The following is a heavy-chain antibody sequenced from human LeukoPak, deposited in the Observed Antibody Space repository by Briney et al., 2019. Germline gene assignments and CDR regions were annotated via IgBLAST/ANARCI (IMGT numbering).Heavy chain of an antibody. Sequence: PGGSLRLSCAASGFTVSSNYMSWVRQAPGKGLEWVSVIYSGGSTYYADSVKGRFTISRDNAKNSLYLQMNSLRAEDTALYYCAKDMTAVAPRGIDYWGQGTLVTVSS. CDR1: GFTVSSNY. V-gene: IGHV3-53*05. CDR2: IYSGGST. CDR3: AKDMTAVAPRGIDY. J-gene: IGHJ4*02. D-gene: IGHD6-19*01.